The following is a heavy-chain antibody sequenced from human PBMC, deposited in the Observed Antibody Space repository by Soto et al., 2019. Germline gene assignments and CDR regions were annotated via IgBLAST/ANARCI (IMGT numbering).Heavy chain of an antibody. V-gene: IGHV4-59*08. Sequence: QVQLQESGPGLVKPSETLSLTCSVSGGSITSHYCSWFRQPPGKGLEWIGYINHSGLTSYNPSLKSRVTMSGDTSKNHFSLKVNSVTAADTALYYCASQGFGQLHGLVDVWGPGTTVTVSS. CDR2: INHSGLT. CDR3: ASQGFGQLHGLVDV. D-gene: IGHD3-10*01. J-gene: IGHJ6*02. CDR1: GGSITSHY.